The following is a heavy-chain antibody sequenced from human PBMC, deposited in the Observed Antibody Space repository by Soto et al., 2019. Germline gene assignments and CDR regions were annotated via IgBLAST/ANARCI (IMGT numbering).Heavy chain of an antibody. CDR3: AKEDDFWSGYSYFDY. J-gene: IGHJ4*02. Sequence: EVLLSESGGGLVQPGGSLRLSCAASGFTFNSYAMSWVRQAPGKGLEWVSAISGGGGSTYSADSVKGRFTISRDNSKNTLSLQMNNLRAEDTAVYYCAKEDDFWSGYSYFDYWGQGTLVTVSS. CDR2: ISGGGGST. V-gene: IGHV3-23*01. D-gene: IGHD3-3*01. CDR1: GFTFNSYA.